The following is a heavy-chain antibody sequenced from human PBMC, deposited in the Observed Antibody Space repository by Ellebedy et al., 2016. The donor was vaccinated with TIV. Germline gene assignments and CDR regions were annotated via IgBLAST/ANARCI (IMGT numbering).Heavy chain of an antibody. V-gene: IGHV3-23*01. D-gene: IGHD2-21*01. J-gene: IGHJ5*02. CDR1: GFTFKNYA. CDR3: ARGGCGAPSCPRRDWFDP. CDR2: ISGSGDSA. Sequence: GESLKISCTASGFTFKNYAMNWVRQAPGKGLEWVSGISGSGDSAHYADSVKGRFTISRDNSRSTLYLQMRSLRAGDTAVYYCARGGCGAPSCPRRDWFDPWGQGTLVTVSS.